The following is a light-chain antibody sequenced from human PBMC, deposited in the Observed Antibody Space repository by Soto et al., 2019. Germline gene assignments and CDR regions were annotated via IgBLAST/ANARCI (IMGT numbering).Light chain of an antibody. CDR1: SSDVGGYNY. CDR3: SSYTSTTTLV. Sequence: ALTQPASVSGSPGQSITISCTGTSSDVGGYNYVSWYQQHPGKPPKLMIYEVSNRPSGVSNRFSGSKSGNTASLTISGLQAEDETDYYCSSYTSTTTLVFGSGTKLTVL. V-gene: IGLV2-14*01. CDR2: EVS. J-gene: IGLJ1*01.